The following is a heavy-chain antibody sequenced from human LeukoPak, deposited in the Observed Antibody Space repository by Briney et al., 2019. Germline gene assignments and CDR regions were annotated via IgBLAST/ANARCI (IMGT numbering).Heavy chain of an antibody. V-gene: IGHV3-74*01. CDR2: IYTDGSST. CDR1: GFTFSSYW. D-gene: IGHD4-17*01. CDR3: ARGLRNDYGDYGPDY. J-gene: IGHJ4*02. Sequence: PGGSLRLSCAASGFTFSSYWMHCVRQAPGKGLVWVPRIYTDGSSTSYADSVEGRFTISRDNAENTLYLQMNSLRAEDTAVYYCARGLRNDYGDYGPDYWGQGTLVPVSS.